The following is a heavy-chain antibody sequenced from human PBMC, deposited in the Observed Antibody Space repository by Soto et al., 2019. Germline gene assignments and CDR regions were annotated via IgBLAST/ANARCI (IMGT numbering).Heavy chain of an antibody. J-gene: IGHJ4*02. V-gene: IGHV4-34*01. CDR2: INHSGST. D-gene: IGHD3-10*01. CDR1: GGSFSGYY. CDR3: ARVGSITMVRGVATHFDY. Sequence: PSETLSLTCAVYGGSFSGYYWSWIRQPPGKGLEWIGEINHSGSTNYNPSLKSRVTISVDTSKNQFSLKLSSVTAADTAVYYCARVGSITMVRGVATHFDYWGQGTQVTVSS.